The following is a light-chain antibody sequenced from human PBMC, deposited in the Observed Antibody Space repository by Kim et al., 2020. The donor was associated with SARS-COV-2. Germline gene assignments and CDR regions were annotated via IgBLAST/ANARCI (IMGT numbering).Light chain of an antibody. CDR2: EDD. J-gene: IGLJ2*01. CDR1: SGSIDHNY. Sequence: GKTLTISGNRSSGSIDHNYVQWYQQRPGGVPTTVIYEDDQRPSGVSDRFSGSIDNSSNSASLTISGLRTEDEADYYCQSYNRDNVIFGGGTQLTVL. CDR3: QSYNRDNVI. V-gene: IGLV6-57*03.